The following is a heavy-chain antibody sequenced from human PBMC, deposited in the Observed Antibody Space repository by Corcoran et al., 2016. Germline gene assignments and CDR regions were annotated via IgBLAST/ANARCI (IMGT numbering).Heavy chain of an antibody. D-gene: IGHD1-7*01. Sequence: QVQLVQSGAEVKKPGSSVKVSCKASGGTFSSYAISWVRQAPGQGLEWMGGIIPIFGTANYAQKFQGRVTITADESTSTAYMELSSLRSEDTAVYYWATELHLGGTNYYCGMDVWGQGTTVTVSS. V-gene: IGHV1-69*01. CDR3: ATELHLGGTNYYCGMDV. CDR1: GGTFSSYA. CDR2: IIPIFGTA. J-gene: IGHJ6*02.